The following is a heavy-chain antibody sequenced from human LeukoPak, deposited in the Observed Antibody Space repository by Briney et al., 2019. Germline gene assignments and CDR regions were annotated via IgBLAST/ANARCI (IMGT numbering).Heavy chain of an antibody. CDR1: GFPFNTYA. V-gene: IGHV3-64D*06. J-gene: IGHJ3*01. D-gene: IGHD2-15*01. CDR3: TRDSALLGVAFDL. Sequence: GGSPRLSCSASGFPFNTYAIHWVRQAPGKGLEYVAGISSNGDNTDFADSAKGRFTISRDNSKSTLFLQMNSLRAEDTAVYFCTRDSALLGVAFDLWGQGTVVTVSS. CDR2: ISSNGDNT.